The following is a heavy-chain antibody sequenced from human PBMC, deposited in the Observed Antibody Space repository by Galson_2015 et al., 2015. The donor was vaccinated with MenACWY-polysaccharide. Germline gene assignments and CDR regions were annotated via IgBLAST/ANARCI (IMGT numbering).Heavy chain of an antibody. D-gene: IGHD6-19*01. V-gene: IGHV1-3*01. CDR1: GYIFTNYA. CDR2: ISAGNGRA. J-gene: IGHJ4*02. Sequence: SVKVSCKASGYIFTNYAMHWVRQAPGQGFEWMGWISAGNGRAEYSQKVQGRVTITRDTYEITTYMEVRRMRFEDTVVDFYARDSENLDYWGQGTLVTVSS. CDR3: ARDSENLDY.